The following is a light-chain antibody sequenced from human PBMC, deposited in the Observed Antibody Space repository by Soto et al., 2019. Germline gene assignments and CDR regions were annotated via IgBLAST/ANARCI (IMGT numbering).Light chain of an antibody. CDR1: SSDVGGYNY. Sequence: QSALTQPPSASGSPGQSVTISCTGTSSDVGGYNYVSWYQQHPGKAPKLMIHEVSKRPSGVPDRFSGSKSGNTASLTVSGLQAEDEADYYCSSYAGSNIGVFGGGTKLT. V-gene: IGLV2-8*01. J-gene: IGLJ3*02. CDR3: SSYAGSNIGV. CDR2: EVS.